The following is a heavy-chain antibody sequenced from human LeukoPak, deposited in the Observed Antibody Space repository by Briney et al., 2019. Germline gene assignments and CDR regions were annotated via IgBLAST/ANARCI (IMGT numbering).Heavy chain of an antibody. J-gene: IGHJ4*02. CDR1: GYTLTELS. D-gene: IGHD3-10*01. Sequence: ASVTVSFKVSGYTLTELSMHWVRQAPGKGREGMGVFDPEDGETIYAQKFQGRVTMTEDTSTDTAYMELSSLRSEDTAVYYCATERTYGSGSYDLDYWGQGTLVTVSS. V-gene: IGHV1-24*01. CDR3: ATERTYGSGSYDLDY. CDR2: FDPEDGET.